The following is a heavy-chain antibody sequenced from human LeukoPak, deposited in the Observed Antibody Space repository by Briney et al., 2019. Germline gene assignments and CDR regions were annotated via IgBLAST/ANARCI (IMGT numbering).Heavy chain of an antibody. Sequence: GESLKISCKGSGYRFTSYWIGWVLQMPGKGLEWMVIISPGDSDIRYSPSFQGQVIISADKSISTAYLQWSSLKASDTATYYCASCRDGYNVLFEYWGQGTPVTVSS. V-gene: IGHV5-51*06. CDR3: ASCRDGYNVLFEY. J-gene: IGHJ4*02. D-gene: IGHD5-24*01. CDR1: GYRFTSYW. CDR2: ISPGDSDI.